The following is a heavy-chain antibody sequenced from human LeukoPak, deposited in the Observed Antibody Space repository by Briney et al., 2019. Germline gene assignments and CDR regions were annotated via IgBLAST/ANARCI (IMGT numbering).Heavy chain of an antibody. CDR2: ISGSGGST. Sequence: GGSLRLSCAASGFTLRNYWMSWVRQAPGKGLEWVSAISGSGGSTYYADSVKGRFTISRDNSKNTLYLQMNSLRAEDTAVYYCAKDLVAYYYDSSGYQGAFDIWGQGTMVTVSS. CDR1: GFTLRNYW. J-gene: IGHJ3*02. CDR3: AKDLVAYYYDSSGYQGAFDI. D-gene: IGHD3-22*01. V-gene: IGHV3-23*01.